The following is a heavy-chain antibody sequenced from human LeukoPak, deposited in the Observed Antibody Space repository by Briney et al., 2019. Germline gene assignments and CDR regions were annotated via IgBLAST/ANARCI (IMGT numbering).Heavy chain of an antibody. V-gene: IGHV4-34*01. D-gene: IGHD6-19*01. J-gene: IGHJ3*02. CDR2: INHSGST. CDR3: ARGSQWRGAFDI. CDR1: GGSFSGYY. Sequence: SETLSLTCAVYGGSFSGYYWSWIRQPPGKGLEWIGEINHSGSTNYNPSLKSRVTISVDTSKNQFSLKLSAVTAADTAVYYCARGSQWRGAFDIWGQGTMVTVSS.